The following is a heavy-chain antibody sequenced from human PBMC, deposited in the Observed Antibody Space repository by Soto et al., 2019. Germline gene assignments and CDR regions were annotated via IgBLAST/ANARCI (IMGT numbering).Heavy chain of an antibody. D-gene: IGHD2-15*01. J-gene: IGHJ6*02. CDR2: IYPKYGGT. Sequence: ASVKVSCKASGYTFTDYYMHWVRQAPGQGLEWLGWIYPKYGGTNYAQKFQDRVTMTRDTSISTVYMELSSLTSDDTAVYYCARATATIISPSNYHGMDVWGQGTTVTVS. CDR3: ARATATIISPSNYHGMDV. V-gene: IGHV1-2*02. CDR1: GYTFTDYY.